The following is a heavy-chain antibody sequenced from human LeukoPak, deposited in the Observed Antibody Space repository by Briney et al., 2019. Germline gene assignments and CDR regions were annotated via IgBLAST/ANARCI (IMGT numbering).Heavy chain of an antibody. V-gene: IGHV3-23*01. D-gene: IGHD3-10*01. CDR3: AKDPSSRYYYGSGSYYNAGWFDP. Sequence: GGSLRLSCAASGFTFSSYAMSWVRQAPGKGLEWVSAISGSGGSTHYADSVKGRFTISRDNSKNTLYLQMNSLRAEDTAVYYCAKDPSSRYYYGSGSYYNAGWFDPWGQGTLVTVSS. CDR1: GFTFSSYA. CDR2: ISGSGGST. J-gene: IGHJ5*02.